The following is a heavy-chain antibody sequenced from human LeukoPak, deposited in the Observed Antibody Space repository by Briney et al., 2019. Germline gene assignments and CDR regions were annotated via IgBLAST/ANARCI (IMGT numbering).Heavy chain of an antibody. J-gene: IGHJ6*03. V-gene: IGHV4-59*01. CDR2: IYYSGST. D-gene: IGHD4-17*01. CDR1: GGSISSSY. CDR3: ARDGHDYGDQPRGYYYMDV. Sequence: SETLSLTCTVSGGSISSSYWSWIRQPPGKGLEWIGYIYYSGSTNYNPSLKSRVTISVDTSKNQFSLKLSSVTAADTAVYYCARDGHDYGDQPRGYYYMDVWGKGTTVTVSS.